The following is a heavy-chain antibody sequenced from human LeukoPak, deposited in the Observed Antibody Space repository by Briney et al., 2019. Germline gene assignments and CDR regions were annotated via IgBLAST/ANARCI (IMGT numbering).Heavy chain of an antibody. CDR1: GFTFSSYG. D-gene: IGHD3-22*01. CDR3: AKDGNPTPIVVALYYFDY. J-gene: IGHJ4*02. CDR2: IRYDGSNK. V-gene: IGHV3-30*02. Sequence: GGSLRLSCAASGFTFSSYGMHWVRQAPGKGLEWVAFIRYDGSNKYYADSVKGRFTISRDNSKNTLYLQMNSLRAEDTAVYYCAKDGNPTPIVVALYYFDYWGQGTLVTVSS.